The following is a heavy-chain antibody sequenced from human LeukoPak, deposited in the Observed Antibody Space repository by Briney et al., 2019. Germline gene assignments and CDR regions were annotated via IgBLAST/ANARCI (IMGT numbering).Heavy chain of an antibody. CDR1: GGSFSGYY. CDR2: INHSGST. D-gene: IGHD2-15*01. Sequence: SETLSLTCAVYGGSFSGYYWSWIRQPPGKGLVWIGEINHSGSTNYNPSLKSRVTISVDTSKNQFSLKLSSVTAADTAVYYCARSPVGYCSGGSCYRDYWGQGTLVTVSS. V-gene: IGHV4-34*01. CDR3: ARSPVGYCSGGSCYRDY. J-gene: IGHJ4*02.